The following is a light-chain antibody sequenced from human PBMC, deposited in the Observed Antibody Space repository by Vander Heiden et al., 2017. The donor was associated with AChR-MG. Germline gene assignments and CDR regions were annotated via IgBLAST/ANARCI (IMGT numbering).Light chain of an antibody. J-gene: IGKJ4*01. CDR1: QSVSSY. CDR2: DAS. V-gene: IGKV3-11*01. CDR3: QQRSNWLT. Sequence: PGERATFSCRASQSVSSYLAWYQQKPGQAPRLLIYDASKRATGIPARFSGSGSGTDFTLTINSLEPEDFAVYYRQQRSNWLTFGGGTKVEIK.